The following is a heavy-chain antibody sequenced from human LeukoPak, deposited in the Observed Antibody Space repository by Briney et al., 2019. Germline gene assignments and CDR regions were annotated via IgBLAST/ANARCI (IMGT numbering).Heavy chain of an antibody. Sequence: GGSLRLSCAASGFTFSSYGMHWVRQAPGKGLEWVAVISYDGSNKYYADSVKGRFTISRDNSKNTLYLQMNSLRAEDTAVYYCAKVSGDSSGYYFAIDYWGQGTLVTVSS. J-gene: IGHJ4*02. CDR2: ISYDGSNK. CDR3: AKVSGDSSGYYFAIDY. D-gene: IGHD3-22*01. CDR1: GFTFSSYG. V-gene: IGHV3-33*06.